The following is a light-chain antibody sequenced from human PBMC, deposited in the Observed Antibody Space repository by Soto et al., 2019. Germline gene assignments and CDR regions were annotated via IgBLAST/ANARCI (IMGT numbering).Light chain of an antibody. CDR1: QTISSW. J-gene: IGKJ1*01. CDR2: ETS. CDR3: QYYNDYSWN. V-gene: IGKV1-5*03. Sequence: DIQLTQSPSTLSASVGDRVTITCRASQTISSWLAWYQQKPGKAPNLLIYETSNLESGVPSRFSVSGSGTEFTLTISGLQADDVETYYCQYYNDYSWNFGQGTQVEIK.